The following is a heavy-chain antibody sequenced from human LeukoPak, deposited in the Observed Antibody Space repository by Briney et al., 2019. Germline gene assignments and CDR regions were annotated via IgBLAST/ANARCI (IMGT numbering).Heavy chain of an antibody. J-gene: IGHJ4*02. CDR3: TKGGGYCGGDCYLGPCGC. V-gene: IGHV3-23*01. CDR2: ISGSGGRT. D-gene: IGHD2-21*01. CDR1: GFTFSSYV. Sequence: GGSLRLSCAVSGFTFSSYVMTWVRQVPGKGLEWVSSISGSGGRTYYADSVKGRFTISRDNSKNTVYLQVNSLRAEDTAVYYCTKGGGYCGGDCYLGPCGCWGQGTLVTVSS.